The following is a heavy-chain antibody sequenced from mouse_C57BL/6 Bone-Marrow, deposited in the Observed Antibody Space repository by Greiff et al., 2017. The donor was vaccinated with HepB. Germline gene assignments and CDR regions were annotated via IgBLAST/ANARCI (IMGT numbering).Heavy chain of an antibody. D-gene: IGHD3-3*01. CDR1: GYAFSSSW. J-gene: IGHJ2*01. CDR3: ARSGTNFDY. Sequence: QVQLQQSGPELVKPGASVKISCKASGYAFSSSWMNWVKQRPGKGLEWIGRIYPGDGDTNYNGKFKGKATLTADKSSSTAYMQLSSLTSEDSAVYFCARSGTNFDYWDQGTTLTVSS. CDR2: IYPGDGDT. V-gene: IGHV1-82*01.